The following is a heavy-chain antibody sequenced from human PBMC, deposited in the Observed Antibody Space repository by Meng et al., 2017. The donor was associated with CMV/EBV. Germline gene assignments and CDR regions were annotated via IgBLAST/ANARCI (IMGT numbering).Heavy chain of an antibody. CDR3: ATRSISYRAEYYLQ. D-gene: IGHD3-10*01. CDR1: GFTFSSYW. J-gene: IGHJ1*01. CDR2: IKQDGSEK. Sequence: GGSLRLSCAASGFTFSSYWMSWVRQAPGKGLEWVANIKQDGSEKYYVDSVKGRFTISRDNAKNSLYLQMNSLRAEDTAVYYCATRSISYRAEYYLQWGQGTLVTVSS. V-gene: IGHV3-7*01.